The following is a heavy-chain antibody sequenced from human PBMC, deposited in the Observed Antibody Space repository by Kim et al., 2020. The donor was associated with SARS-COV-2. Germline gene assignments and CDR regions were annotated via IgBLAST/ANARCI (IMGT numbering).Heavy chain of an antibody. V-gene: IGHV4-59*13. CDR1: GASISSYY. D-gene: IGHD3-16*01. Sequence: SETLSLTCTVSGASISSYYWNWIRQSPGKGLEWIGCISFSGGTIYNASLKSRVSISLDTPNDQISLKVTSVTAADTAVYFCASHVNQYNNYDQFDYWGRGTLVTVSS. CDR2: ISFSGGT. J-gene: IGHJ4*02. CDR3: ASHVNQYNNYDQFDY.